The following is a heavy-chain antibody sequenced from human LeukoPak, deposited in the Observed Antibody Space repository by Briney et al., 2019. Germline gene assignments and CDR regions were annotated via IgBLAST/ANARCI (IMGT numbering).Heavy chain of an antibody. CDR3: AASAHIEVGTAPPPDY. Sequence: GGSLRLSCATSGFTFNRFGMHWVRQAPGKGLEWVAVIWYDGSNKDYADSVKGGFPFSRDIPKNKLCLQISGQGAEDTVGYYCAASAHIEVGTAPPPDYWGQGTLVTVTS. V-gene: IGHV3-33*01. CDR1: GFTFNRFG. D-gene: IGHD2-21*02. CDR2: IWYDGSNK. J-gene: IGHJ4*02.